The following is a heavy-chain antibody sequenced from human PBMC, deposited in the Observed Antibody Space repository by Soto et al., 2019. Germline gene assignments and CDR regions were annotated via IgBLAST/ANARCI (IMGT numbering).Heavy chain of an antibody. D-gene: IGHD3-22*01. CDR2: TWYDGSNK. CDR1: GFTFRSYG. J-gene: IGHJ5*02. V-gene: IGHV3-30*02. Sequence: GGSLRLSCAASGFTFRSYGMHWVRQAPGKGLEWVAFTWYDGSNKYYADSVKGRFTISRDNSKNTLYLQMNSLRAEDTAVYYCAKVIMIAAGNRFDPWGQGTLVTVSS. CDR3: AKVIMIAAGNRFDP.